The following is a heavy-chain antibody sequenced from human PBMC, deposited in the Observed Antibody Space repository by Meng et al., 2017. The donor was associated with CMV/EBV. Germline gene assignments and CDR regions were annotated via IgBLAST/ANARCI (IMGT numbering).Heavy chain of an antibody. CDR1: GGSISSSNW. J-gene: IGHJ4*02. Sequence: LTCAVSGGSISSSNWWSWVRQPPGKGLEWIGEIYHSGSTNYNPSLKSRVTISVDKSKNQFSLKLSSVTAEDTAVYYCAKDLGGRYFDYWGQGTLVTVSS. CDR2: IYHSGST. CDR3: AKDLGGRYFDY. D-gene: IGHD3-10*01. V-gene: IGHV4-4*02.